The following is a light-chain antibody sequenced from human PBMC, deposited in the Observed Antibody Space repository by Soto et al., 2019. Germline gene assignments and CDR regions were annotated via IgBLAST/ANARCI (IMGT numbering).Light chain of an antibody. CDR1: QSVSTNY. Sequence: EIVLTQSPGTLSLSPGERATLSCRASQSVSTNYLAWYQQKPGQAPWLLIYGAFNRAGGVPDRFSGSVSGTDFTLTISRLEPEDFAVYYCQHYQDAATFGQGTRLEIK. J-gene: IGKJ5*01. CDR3: QHYQDAAT. V-gene: IGKV3-20*01. CDR2: GAF.